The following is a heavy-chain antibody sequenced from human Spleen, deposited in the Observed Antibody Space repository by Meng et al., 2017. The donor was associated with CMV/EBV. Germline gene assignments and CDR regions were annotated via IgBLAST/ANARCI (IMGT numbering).Heavy chain of an antibody. CDR3: AKGDSSGWYGIDWFDP. CDR2: IYSGGVT. D-gene: IGHD6-19*01. J-gene: IGHJ5*02. Sequence: SGFTVYNNYMNWVRQAPGKGLEWVSLIYSGGVTHYANSVRGRFTISRDNSKNSLYLQMNSLRAEDTALYYCAKGDSSGWYGIDWFDPWGQGTLVTVSS. V-gene: IGHV3-53*05. CDR1: GFTVYNNY.